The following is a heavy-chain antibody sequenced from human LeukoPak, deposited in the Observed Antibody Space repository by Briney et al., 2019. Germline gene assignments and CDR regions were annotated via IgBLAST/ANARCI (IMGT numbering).Heavy chain of an antibody. V-gene: IGHV3-30-3*01. CDR3: ARVGYYASGPFSYFDY. CDR2: ISYDGSNE. CDR1: GFTFSGYA. J-gene: IGHJ4*02. D-gene: IGHD3-10*01. Sequence: GGSLILSCAASGFTFSGYAMHWVRQAPGKGLEWVAVISYDGSNEYYADSVKGRFTISRDNSKNTQYLQMNSLSVEDTAVYYCARVGYYASGPFSYFDYWGQGTLVTVSS.